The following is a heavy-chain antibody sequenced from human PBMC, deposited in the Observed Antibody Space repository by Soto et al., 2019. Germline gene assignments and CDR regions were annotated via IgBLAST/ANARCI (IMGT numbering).Heavy chain of an antibody. V-gene: IGHV3-48*01. Sequence: PGGSLRLSCAASGFTFSSYSMNWVRQAPGKGLEWVSYISSSSSTIYYADSVKGRFTISRDNAKNSLYLQMDSLRAEDTAVYFCARDPRYYGSGSYYYFDYWGQGALVTVSS. CDR3: ARDPRYYGSGSYYYFDY. D-gene: IGHD3-10*01. CDR1: GFTFSSYS. J-gene: IGHJ4*02. CDR2: ISSSSSTI.